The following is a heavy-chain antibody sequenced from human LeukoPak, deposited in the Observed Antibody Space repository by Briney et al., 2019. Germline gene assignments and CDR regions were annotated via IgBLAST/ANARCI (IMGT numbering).Heavy chain of an antibody. D-gene: IGHD2-2*02. Sequence: ASVKVSCKVSGYTLTELSMHWVRQAPGKGLEWMGGFDPEDGETIYAQKFQGRVTMTEDTSTDTAYMELSSLRSEDTAVYYCATDSIVVVPAAIPYYHYSMDVWGQGTTVPVSS. J-gene: IGHJ6*02. V-gene: IGHV1-24*01. CDR2: FDPEDGET. CDR1: GYTLTELS. CDR3: ATDSIVVVPAAIPYYHYSMDV.